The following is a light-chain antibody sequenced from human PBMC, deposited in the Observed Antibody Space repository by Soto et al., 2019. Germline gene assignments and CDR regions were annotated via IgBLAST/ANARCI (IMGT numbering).Light chain of an antibody. Sequence: DIQMTQSPSSVYASVGDRVTITCRASQDISNYLAWYQQKPGKAPNLLIYTASSLQSGVPSKFSGSGSGTDFTLTISSLQPEDVATYYCQQTNSVPLTFGGGTKVEIK. CDR1: QDISNY. CDR3: QQTNSVPLT. CDR2: TAS. V-gene: IGKV1-12*01. J-gene: IGKJ4*01.